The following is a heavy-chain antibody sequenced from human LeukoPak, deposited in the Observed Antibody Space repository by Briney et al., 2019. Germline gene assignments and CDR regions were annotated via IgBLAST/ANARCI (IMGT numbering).Heavy chain of an antibody. CDR1: GGSISSGSYY. CDR3: AASVAAAGRGY. CDR2: IYTSGST. V-gene: IGHV4-61*02. D-gene: IGHD6-13*01. J-gene: IGHJ4*02. Sequence: PSETLSLTCTVSGGSISSGSYYWSWIRQPAGKGLEWIGRIYTSGSTNYNPSLKSRVTISVDTSKNQFSLKLSSVTAADMAVYYCAASVAAAGRGYWGQGTLVTVSS.